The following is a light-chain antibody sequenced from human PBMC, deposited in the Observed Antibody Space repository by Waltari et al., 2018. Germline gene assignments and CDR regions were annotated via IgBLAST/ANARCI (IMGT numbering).Light chain of an antibody. CDR2: GKN. V-gene: IGLV3-19*01. Sequence: SSELTQDPAVSVALGQTVRITCQGDSPRAYYAKWYPQKPGQAPLLVLYGKNNRTSGIPDLFSGSYSADTASLTITGAQSDDEGAFYCNSRDSNVYPFVFGTGTKVTVL. CDR3: NSRDSNVYPFV. CDR1: SPRAYY. J-gene: IGLJ1*01.